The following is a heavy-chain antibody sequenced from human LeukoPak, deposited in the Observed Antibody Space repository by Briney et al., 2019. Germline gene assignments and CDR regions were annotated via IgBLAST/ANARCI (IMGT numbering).Heavy chain of an antibody. CDR1: GYTFTSYD. V-gene: IGHV1-69*13. CDR3: ARATVPNWFDP. Sequence: SVKVSCKASGYTFTSYDINWVRQATGQGLEWMGGIIPIFGTANYAQKFQGRVTITADESTSTAYMELSSLRSEDTAVYYCARATVPNWFDPWGQGTLVTVSS. CDR2: IIPIFGTA. D-gene: IGHD2-2*01. J-gene: IGHJ5*02.